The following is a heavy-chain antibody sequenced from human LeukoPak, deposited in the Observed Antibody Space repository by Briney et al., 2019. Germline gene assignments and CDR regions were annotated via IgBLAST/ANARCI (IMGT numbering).Heavy chain of an antibody. D-gene: IGHD2-15*01. CDR3: AREKGYCSGGSCYGGTFDY. J-gene: IGHJ4*02. V-gene: IGHV4-34*01. CDR1: GGSFTGYY. CDR2: INPSGDT. Sequence: PSETLSLTCAVYGGSFTGYYWSWIRQPPGKGLEWIGEINPSGDTNYNPSLKSRVTISVDTSKNQSSLKLKSVTAADTAVYYCAREKGYCSGGSCYGGTFDYWGQGTLVTVSS.